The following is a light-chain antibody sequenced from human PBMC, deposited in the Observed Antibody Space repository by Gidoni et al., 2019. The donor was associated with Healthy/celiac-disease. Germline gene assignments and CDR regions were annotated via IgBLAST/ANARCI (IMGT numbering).Light chain of an antibody. Sequence: QSALPQPASVSGSPGQSITISCTGTSSDVGGYNYVSWYQQHTAKAPKLMIYDVSNRPSGVSNRFSGSKSGNTASLTISGLQAEDEADYYCSSSTSSSTFADVVFGGGTKLTVL. CDR3: SSSTSSSTFADVV. V-gene: IGLV2-14*03. J-gene: IGLJ2*01. CDR1: SSDVGGYNY. CDR2: DVS.